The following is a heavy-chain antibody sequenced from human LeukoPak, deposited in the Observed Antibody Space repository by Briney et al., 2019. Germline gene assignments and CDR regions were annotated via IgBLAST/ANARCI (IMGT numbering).Heavy chain of an antibody. V-gene: IGHV3-21*01. J-gene: IGHJ4*02. Sequence: GGSLRLSCAAPGFTFSNYNMNWVRQAPGKSLEWVSSITSTSTYTFYADSVKGRFTISRDNAKNSLYLQMNSLRAEDTAVYYCARFLGYCSGGSCGPGHYWGQGTLVTVSS. CDR3: ARFLGYCSGGSCGPGHY. CDR2: ITSTSTYT. D-gene: IGHD2-15*01. CDR1: GFTFSNYN.